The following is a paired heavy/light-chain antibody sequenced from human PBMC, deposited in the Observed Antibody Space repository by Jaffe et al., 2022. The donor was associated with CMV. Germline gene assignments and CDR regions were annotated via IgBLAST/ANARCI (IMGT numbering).Light chain of an antibody. CDR3: LQDYNYPIT. Sequence: AIQMTQSPSSLSASVGDRVTITCRASQGIRNDLGWYQQKPGKAPKLLIYAASSLQSGVPSRFSGSGSGTDFTLTISSLQPEDFATYYCLQDYNYPITFGQGTRLEIK. CDR2: AAS. V-gene: IGKV1-6*01. CDR1: QGIRND. J-gene: IGKJ5*01.
Heavy chain of an antibody. Sequence: QVQLVQSGAEVKKPGASVKVSCKVSGYTLTELSMHWVRQAPGKGLEWMGGFDPEDGETIYAQKFQGRVTMTEDTSTDTAYMELSSLRSEDTAVYYCAGYGHRYFDYWGQGTLVTVSS. CDR1: GYTLTELS. CDR2: FDPEDGET. V-gene: IGHV1-24*01. CDR3: AGYGHRYFDY. J-gene: IGHJ4*02. D-gene: IGHD5-18*01.